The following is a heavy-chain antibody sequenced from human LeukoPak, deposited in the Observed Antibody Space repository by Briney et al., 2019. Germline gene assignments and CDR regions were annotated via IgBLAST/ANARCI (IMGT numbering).Heavy chain of an antibody. J-gene: IGHJ6*03. V-gene: IGHV4-59*02. CDR2: IYHSGTT. Sequence: SETLSLTCTVSGGSVSSHYWSWIRQPPGKGLEWIGQIYHSGTTNYNPSLKSRVTISVDTSKNQFSLKLTSVTAADTAVYYCARAYDDDYYYYMDVWGKGTTVTVSS. D-gene: IGHD3-3*01. CDR3: ARAYDDDYYYYMDV. CDR1: GGSVSSHY.